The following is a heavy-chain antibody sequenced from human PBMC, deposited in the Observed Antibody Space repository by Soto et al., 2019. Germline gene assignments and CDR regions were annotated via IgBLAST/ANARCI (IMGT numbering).Heavy chain of an antibody. CDR2: ISAYNGNT. Sequence: QVQLLQSGAEVKKPGASGKVSGKASGYTFTSYGISWVRQAPGQGLEWMGWISAYNGNTNYAQKLQGRVTMTTDTSTSTAYMELRSLRSDDTAVYYCARVAGTMPQHRSVDYWGQGTLVTVSS. J-gene: IGHJ4*02. CDR1: GYTFTSYG. V-gene: IGHV1-18*01. D-gene: IGHD6-19*01. CDR3: ARVAGTMPQHRSVDY.